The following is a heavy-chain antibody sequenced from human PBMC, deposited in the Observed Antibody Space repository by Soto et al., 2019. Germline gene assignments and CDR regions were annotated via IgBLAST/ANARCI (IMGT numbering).Heavy chain of an antibody. CDR2: SRNKANSYTT. CDR1: GFTFSDHY. CDR3: ARIAARYYSDY. J-gene: IGHJ4*02. D-gene: IGHD6-6*01. V-gene: IGHV3-72*01. Sequence: PGGSLRLSCSASGFTFSDHYMDWVRQAPGKGLEWVGRSRNKANSYTTEYAASVQGRFTISRDVSKNALYLQMNSLRTEDTAVYYCARIAARYYSDYWGQGTLVTVSS.